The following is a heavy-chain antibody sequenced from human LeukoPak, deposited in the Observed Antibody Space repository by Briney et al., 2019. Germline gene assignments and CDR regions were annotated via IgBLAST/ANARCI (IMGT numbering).Heavy chain of an antibody. V-gene: IGHV3-64*01. J-gene: IGHJ6*02. CDR2: ISRDGGLT. Sequence: HPGGSLRLSCAATGFTFSNYAMHWVRQAPGKGLEFVSSISRDGGLTDYANSVRGRFSISRDNSKNTLSLLLGSLTAEDMAIYYCARDLKSGRISHSALIVTTANYYYGMDVWGQGTTVTVSS. CDR3: ARDLKSGRISHSALIVTTANYYYGMDV. D-gene: IGHD1-26*01. CDR1: GFTFSNYA.